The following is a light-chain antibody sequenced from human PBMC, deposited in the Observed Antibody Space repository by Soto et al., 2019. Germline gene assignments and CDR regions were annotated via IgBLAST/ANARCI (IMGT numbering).Light chain of an antibody. V-gene: IGLV2-14*01. CDR3: SSYTSSGV. CDR1: SSDVGGYNY. J-gene: IGLJ1*01. Sequence: QSVLTQPASASGSPGQSITISCTGTSSDVGGYNYVSWYQQHPGKAPKLMIYDVSNRPSGVSNRFSGSKSGNTASLTISGLQAEDEADYYCSSYTSSGVFGTGTKVTVL. CDR2: DVS.